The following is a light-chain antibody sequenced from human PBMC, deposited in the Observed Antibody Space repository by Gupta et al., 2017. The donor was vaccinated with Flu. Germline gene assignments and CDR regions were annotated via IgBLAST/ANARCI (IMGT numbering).Light chain of an antibody. CDR1: QSVSSSY. V-gene: IGKV3-20*01. CDR2: GAS. J-gene: IGKJ1*01. CDR3: QQVDNSPWT. Sequence: EIVLTQSPGTLSLSPGERATLSCRASQSVSSSYLAWYQQKPGQAPRLLVYGASSRATGIPDRFSGSGSGTDFTLTISRLEPEDFAVYYCQQVDNSPWTFGQGTMVEIK.